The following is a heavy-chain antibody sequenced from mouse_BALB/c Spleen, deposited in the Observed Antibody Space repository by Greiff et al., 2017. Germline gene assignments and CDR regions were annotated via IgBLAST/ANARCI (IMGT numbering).Heavy chain of an antibody. CDR2: ISNGGGST. CDR3: ARHDGNYPSWFAY. J-gene: IGHJ3*01. CDR1: GFTFSSYT. V-gene: IGHV5-12-2*01. Sequence: EVKLMESGGGLVQPGGSLKLSCAASGFTFSSYTMSWVRQTPEKRLEWVAYISNGGGSTYYPDTVKGRFTISRDNAKNTLYLQMSSLKSEDTAMYYCARHDGNYPSWFAYWGQGTLVTVSA. D-gene: IGHD2-1*01.